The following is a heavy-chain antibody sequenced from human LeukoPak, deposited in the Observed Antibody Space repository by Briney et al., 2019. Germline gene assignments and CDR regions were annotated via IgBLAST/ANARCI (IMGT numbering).Heavy chain of an antibody. V-gene: IGHV1-18*01. CDR2: RSIYNGNT. D-gene: IGHD6-6*01. CDR3: ARGGPFPSSSSSREYYLDY. CDR1: GYVFINYG. J-gene: IGHJ4*02. Sequence: ASVKVSRKASGYVFINYGISWVRQAPGQGLEWMGWRSIYNGNTDYKLQGRVTMTTDTSTNTAYMEVRSLRSDDTAVYYCARGGPFPSSSSSREYYLDYWGQGTLVTVSS.